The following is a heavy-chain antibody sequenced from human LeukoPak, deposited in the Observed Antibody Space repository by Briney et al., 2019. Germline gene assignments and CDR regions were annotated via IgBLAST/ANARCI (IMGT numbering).Heavy chain of an antibody. CDR2: IYHSGST. D-gene: IGHD3-9*01. J-gene: IGHJ3*02. CDR1: GGSISSDAYY. CDR3: ARDLDYDVLTGYYIHAFDI. V-gene: IGHV4-30-2*01. Sequence: PSETLSLACTVSGGSISSDAYYWSWIRQPPGKGLEWIGYIYHSGSTYYNPSLKSRVTISVDRSKNQFSLKLSSVTAADTAVYYCARDLDYDVLTGYYIHAFDIWGQGTMVTVSS.